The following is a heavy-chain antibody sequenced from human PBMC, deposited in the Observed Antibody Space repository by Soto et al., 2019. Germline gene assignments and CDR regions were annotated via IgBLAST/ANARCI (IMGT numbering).Heavy chain of an antibody. D-gene: IGHD3-10*01. CDR2: INHSGST. J-gene: IGHJ6*02. Sequence: SETLSLTCAIYGGSLSDYHWNWIRQTPGKGLEWIGEINHSGSTSYSPSLQTRATISVDTTRNQFSLRLSSVTAADTGVYYCARRRMVLNMVRGTYAMDVWGPGTTLSVSS. CDR3: ARRRMVLNMVRGTYAMDV. V-gene: IGHV4-34*01. CDR1: GGSLSDYH.